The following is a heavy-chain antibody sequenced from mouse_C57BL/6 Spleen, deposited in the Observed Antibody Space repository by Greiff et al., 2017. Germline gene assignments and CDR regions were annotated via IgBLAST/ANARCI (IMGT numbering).Heavy chain of an antibody. CDR2: IWSGGST. D-gene: IGHD1-1*01. J-gene: IGHJ4*01. CDR3: ARNPYYGKGGYAMDY. V-gene: IGHV2-2*02. CDR1: GFSLTSYG. Sequence: VQLQQSGPGLVQPSQSLSITCTASGFSLTSYGVHWVRQSPGKGLEWLGVIWSGGSTDYNAAFISRLSISKDNSKGQVFFKMNRLQANDTAMYYCARNPYYGKGGYAMDYWGQGTSVTVSS.